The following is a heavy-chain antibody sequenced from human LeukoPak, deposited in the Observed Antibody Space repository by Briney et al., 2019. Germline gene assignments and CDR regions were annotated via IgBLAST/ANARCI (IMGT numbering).Heavy chain of an antibody. V-gene: IGHV3-30-3*01. J-gene: IGHJ6*02. D-gene: IGHD3-22*01. CDR3: AREYSSGYSYYGMDV. CDR2: ISYDGSNK. CDR1: GFTFSSYA. Sequence: GGSLRLSCAASGFTFSSYAMSWVRQAPGKGLEGVAVISYDGSNKYYADSVKGRFTISRDNSKNTLYLQMNSLRAEDTAVYYCAREYSSGYSYYGMDVWGQGTTVTVSS.